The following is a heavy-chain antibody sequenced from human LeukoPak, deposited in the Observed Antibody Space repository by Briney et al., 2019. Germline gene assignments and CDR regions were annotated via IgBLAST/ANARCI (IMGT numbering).Heavy chain of an antibody. CDR2: IFYSGRT. J-gene: IGHJ4*02. CDR3: TRGQKYISGYTVTELGSGYFDY. CDR1: GYSISSGYY. V-gene: IGHV4-61*03. Sequence: PSETLSLTCTVSGYSISSGYYWGWIRQPPGKGLEWIGYIFYSGRTSYNPSLKSRVTISVDTSKNHFSLTLSSVTAADTAVYYCTRGQKYISGYTVTELGSGYFDYWGQGTLVTVSS. D-gene: IGHD5-18*01.